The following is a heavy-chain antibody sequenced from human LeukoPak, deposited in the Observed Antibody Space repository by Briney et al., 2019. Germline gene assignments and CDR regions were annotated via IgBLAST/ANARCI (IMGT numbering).Heavy chain of an antibody. CDR2: IWYDGSNK. CDR1: GGSISSSSYY. J-gene: IGHJ5*02. D-gene: IGHD3-22*01. Sequence: PSETLSLTCTVSGGSISSSSYYWGWIRQPPGKGLEWVAVIWYDGSNKYYADSVKGRFTISRDNSMNTLYLQMNSLRAEDTAVYYCARDVYDSSDGSDEVSWGQGTLVTVSS. V-gene: IGHV3-33*08. CDR3: ARDVYDSSDGSDEVS.